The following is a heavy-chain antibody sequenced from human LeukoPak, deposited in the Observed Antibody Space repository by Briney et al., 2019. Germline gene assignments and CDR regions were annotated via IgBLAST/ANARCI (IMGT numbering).Heavy chain of an antibody. Sequence: GESLKISCKGSGYSFTSYWIGWVRQMPGKGLEWMGIIHPGDSDTRYSPSFQGQVTISADKSISTAYLQWSSLKASDTAMYYCARHGGGIVVVPAAKGGMDVWGKGTTVTVSS. CDR1: GYSFTSYW. CDR3: ARHGGGIVVVPAAKGGMDV. V-gene: IGHV5-51*01. J-gene: IGHJ6*04. CDR2: IHPGDSDT. D-gene: IGHD2-2*01.